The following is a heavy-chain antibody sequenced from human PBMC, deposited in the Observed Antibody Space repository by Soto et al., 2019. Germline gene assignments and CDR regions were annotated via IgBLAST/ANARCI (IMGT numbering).Heavy chain of an antibody. J-gene: IGHJ5*02. CDR3: AAGRDPTDPYQWVDP. CDR2: IVVGSGST. V-gene: IGHV1-58*02. CDR1: GFTFRNSA. Sequence: QMQLVQSGPEVKKPGTSVKVSCKASGFTFRNSAIQWVRQARGQRLEWIGWIVVGSGSTNYAQHFQERVTFTRDMSTGTAYMELSSLTSEDTAVYYCAAGRDPTDPYQWVDPWGQGTLVTVSS. D-gene: IGHD1-1*01.